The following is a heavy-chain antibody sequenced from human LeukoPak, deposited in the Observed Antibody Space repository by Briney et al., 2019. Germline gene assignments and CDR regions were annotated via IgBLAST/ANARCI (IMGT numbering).Heavy chain of an antibody. Sequence: GGSLRLSCAASGFTFSRSAMEWVRQAPGKGLEWVSSISGSSDYIYYADSVKGRFTISRDNTKNSVSLQMNSLRAEDTAVYYCARLYCNGGSCYGKYYFDYWGQGALVTVSS. CDR3: ARLYCNGGSCYGKYYFDY. D-gene: IGHD2-15*01. V-gene: IGHV3-21*01. CDR1: GFTFSRSA. CDR2: ISGSSDYI. J-gene: IGHJ4*02.